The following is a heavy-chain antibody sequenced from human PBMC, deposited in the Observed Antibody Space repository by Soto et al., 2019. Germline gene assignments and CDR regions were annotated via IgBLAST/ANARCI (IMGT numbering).Heavy chain of an antibody. CDR1: GYTFTSYD. V-gene: IGHV1-8*01. CDR2: MNPNSGNT. CDR3: ARGSTVTKDYYYYYMAV. J-gene: IGHJ6*03. Sequence: ASVKVSCKASGYTFTSYDINWVRQATGQGREWMGWMNPNSGNTGYAQKFQGRVTMTRNTSISTDYMELSSLRSEDTAVYYCARGSTVTKDYYYYYMAVWGKGTTVTVSS. D-gene: IGHD4-17*01.